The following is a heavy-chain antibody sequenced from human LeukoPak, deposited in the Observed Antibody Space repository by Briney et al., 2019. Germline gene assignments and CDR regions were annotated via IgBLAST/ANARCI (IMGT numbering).Heavy chain of an antibody. D-gene: IGHD3-10*01. J-gene: IGHJ5*01. V-gene: IGHV3-33*06. CDR3: AKDANEFGDSYFDS. CDR2: IWADGSHK. CDR1: GFTFSNFG. Sequence: AESLTLSCDASGFTFSNFGMRCVRQPPGRGLEWVGVIWADGSHKYYDDSVKGRFIISRDNSKNTLYLQMNSLRAADTSIYFCAKDANEFGDSYFDSWGQGTLVTVSS.